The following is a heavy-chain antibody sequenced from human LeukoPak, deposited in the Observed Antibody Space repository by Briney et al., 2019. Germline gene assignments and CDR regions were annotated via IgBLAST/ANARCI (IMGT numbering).Heavy chain of an antibody. D-gene: IGHD6-13*01. V-gene: IGHV1-2*02. J-gene: IGHJ5*02. CDR1: GYTFTGYY. CDR2: INPNSGGT. CDR3: VRGPSSWFNWFDP. Sequence: ASVKVSCKASGYTFTGYYMHWVRQAPGQGLEWMGWINPNSGGTNYAQKFQGRVTMTRDTSISTAYMELSRLRSDDTAVYYCVRGPSSWFNWFDPWGQGTLVTVSS.